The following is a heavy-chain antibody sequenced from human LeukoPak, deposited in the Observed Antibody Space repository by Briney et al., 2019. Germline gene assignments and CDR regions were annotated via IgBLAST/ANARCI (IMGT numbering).Heavy chain of an antibody. D-gene: IGHD2-15*01. CDR2: IHYRGNA. J-gene: IGHJ4*02. CDR1: GASIYGTTYF. Sequence: SETLSLTCNVSGASIYGTTYFWGWIRQPPGKGLDWIGTIHYRGNAYYNPSLKGRVTISVDTSKNQFSLKLNSVTAADTAVYYCARLLRAAYPPPDYWGQGTLVTVS. V-gene: IGHV4-39*01. CDR3: ARLLRAAYPPPDY.